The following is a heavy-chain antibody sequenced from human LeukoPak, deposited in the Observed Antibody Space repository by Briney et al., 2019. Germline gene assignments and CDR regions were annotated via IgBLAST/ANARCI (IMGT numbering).Heavy chain of an antibody. CDR2: IYGGGNI. J-gene: IGHJ4*02. CDR3: AKIPSATESFDY. D-gene: IGHD5-12*01. V-gene: IGHV3-53*01. CDR1: GFTVSSNY. Sequence: GGSLRLSCAASGFTVSSNYMNWVRQAPGKGLEWVSVIYGGGNIYYADSVKGRFTISRDNAKNTLYLQMDSLRAEDTAIYYCAKIPSATESFDYWGQGTLVTVSS.